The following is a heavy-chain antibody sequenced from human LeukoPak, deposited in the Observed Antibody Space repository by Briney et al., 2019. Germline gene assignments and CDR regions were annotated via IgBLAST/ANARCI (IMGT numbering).Heavy chain of an antibody. CDR2: IYYSGST. CDR1: GGSISSSSYY. CDR3: ARASNLLSGFDY. V-gene: IGHV4-39*07. J-gene: IGHJ4*02. Sequence: PSETLSLTCTVSGGSISSSSYYWGWIRQPPGKGLEWIGSIYYSGSTYYNPSLKSRVAISVDTSKNQFSLKVSSVTAADTAVYYCARASNLLSGFDYSGQGTLVTVSS. D-gene: IGHD3-10*01.